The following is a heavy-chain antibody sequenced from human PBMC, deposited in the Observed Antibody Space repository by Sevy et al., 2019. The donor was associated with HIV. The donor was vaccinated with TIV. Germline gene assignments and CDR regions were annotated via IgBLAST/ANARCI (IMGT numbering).Heavy chain of an antibody. J-gene: IGHJ6*02. CDR3: VSLLFAGPGHGTDV. CDR1: GYTFIGYY. D-gene: IGHD3-10*01. CDR2: INPTSGGT. Sequence: ASVKVSCKASGYTFIGYYVHWVRQAPGQGLEWMGWINPTSGGTYYTQKFQGRVTMTTDTSIGTAYMDLSRLRSDDTAGYYCVSLLFAGPGHGTDVWGQGSTVTVSS. V-gene: IGHV1-2*02.